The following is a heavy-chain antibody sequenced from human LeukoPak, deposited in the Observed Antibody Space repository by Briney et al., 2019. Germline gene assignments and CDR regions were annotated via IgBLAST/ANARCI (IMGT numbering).Heavy chain of an antibody. V-gene: IGHV1-18*01. J-gene: IGHJ4*02. CDR1: GYTFTSYA. CDR2: ISAYNGNT. D-gene: IGHD2-2*01. CDR3: ARDYCSSTSCHLDY. Sequence: GASVKVSCKASGYTFTSYAMNWVRQAPGQGLEWMGWISAYNGNTNYAQKLQGRVTMTTDTSTSTAYMELRSLRSDDTAVYYCARDYCSSTSCHLDYWGQGTLVTVSS.